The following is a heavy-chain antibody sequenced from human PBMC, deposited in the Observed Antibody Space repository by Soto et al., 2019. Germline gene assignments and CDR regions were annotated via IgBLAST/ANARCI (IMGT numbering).Heavy chain of an antibody. CDR2: INHSGST. V-gene: IGHV4-34*01. CDR1: GGSFSGYY. CDR3: ASVYSSSWYEGPTHAFDI. J-gene: IGHJ3*02. Sequence: QVQLQQWGAGLLKPSETLSLTCAVYGGSFSGYYWSWIRQPPGKGLEWIGAINHSGSTNYNPSQKSRVTIAVATSKNQFSLKLSSVTAADTAVYYCASVYSSSWYEGPTHAFDIWGQGTMVTVSS. D-gene: IGHD6-13*01.